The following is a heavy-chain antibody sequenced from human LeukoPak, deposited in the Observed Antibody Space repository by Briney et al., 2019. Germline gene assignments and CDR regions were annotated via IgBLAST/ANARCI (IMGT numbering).Heavy chain of an antibody. Sequence: GGSLRLSCAASGFTFSSYWMNWVRQAPGKGLEWVANIKQDGSEKFYVDSVKGRFTISRDNAKNSLYLQMNSLRAEDTAVYYCARGRGHDFWSGYNDYWGQGTLVTVSS. V-gene: IGHV3-7*01. D-gene: IGHD3-3*01. J-gene: IGHJ4*02. CDR2: IKQDGSEK. CDR3: ARGRGHDFWSGYNDY. CDR1: GFTFSSYW.